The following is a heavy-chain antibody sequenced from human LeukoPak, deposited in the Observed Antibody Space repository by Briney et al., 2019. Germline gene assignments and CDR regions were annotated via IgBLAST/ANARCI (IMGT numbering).Heavy chain of an antibody. CDR1: GYTFAKYW. CDR3: ARRDGYGAYDI. Sequence: GESLQISCQASGYTFAKYWIGWVRQMPGKGLEWMGIIYPGDSDTRYSPSFQGQVTISTDKSISTAYLQWSSLKASDTAMYYCARRDGYGAYDIWGQGTMVTVSS. CDR2: IYPGDSDT. V-gene: IGHV5-51*01. D-gene: IGHD5-24*01. J-gene: IGHJ3*02.